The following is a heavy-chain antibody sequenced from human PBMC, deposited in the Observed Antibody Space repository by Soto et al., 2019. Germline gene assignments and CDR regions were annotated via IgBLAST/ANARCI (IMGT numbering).Heavy chain of an antibody. CDR2: ISYDGSNK. J-gene: IGHJ6*02. CDR1: GFTFSSYA. V-gene: IGHV3-30-3*01. CDR3: ARDLIRTVPRSNHVYYYYYGMDV. D-gene: IGHD3-16*01. Sequence: GGSLRLSCAASGFTFSSYAMHWVRQAPGKGLEWVAVISYDGSNKYYADSVKGRFTISRDNSKNTLYLQMNSLRAEDTAVYYCARDLIRTVPRSNHVYYYYYGMDVWGQGTTVTVSS.